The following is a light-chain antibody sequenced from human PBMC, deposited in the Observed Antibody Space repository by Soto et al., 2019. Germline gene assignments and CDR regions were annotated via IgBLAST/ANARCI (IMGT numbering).Light chain of an antibody. J-gene: IGKJ1*01. CDR1: QSIGIH. CDR2: EGS. CDR3: QQYNDWPRT. Sequence: EIVMTQSPATLSVSPGERATLSCRASQSIGIHLAWYQQKPGQAPSLLIYEGSTRATGVPARFSGSGSGTDFTLTISSLQSADFAVYSCQQYNDWPRTFGQGTKVDIK. V-gene: IGKV3-15*01.